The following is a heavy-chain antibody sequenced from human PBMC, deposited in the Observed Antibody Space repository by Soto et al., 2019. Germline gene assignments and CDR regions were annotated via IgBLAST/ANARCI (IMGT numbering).Heavy chain of an antibody. Sequence: QVQLVQSGAEVKKPGSSVKVSCKASGDTFSSYAISWVRQAPGQGLEWMGGIIPIFGTANYAQKVQGRATITADESTSTAYMELSSLRSEDTAAYYCARDGSGYRSRASPMDVWGQRTTVTVSS. J-gene: IGHJ6*02. CDR1: GDTFSSYA. V-gene: IGHV1-69*01. D-gene: IGHD3-22*01. CDR2: IIPIFGTA. CDR3: ARDGSGYRSRASPMDV.